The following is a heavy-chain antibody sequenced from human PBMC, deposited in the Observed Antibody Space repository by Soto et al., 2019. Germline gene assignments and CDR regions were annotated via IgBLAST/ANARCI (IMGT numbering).Heavy chain of an antibody. CDR3: ARDPGDY. J-gene: IGHJ4*02. CDR1: GYTFTVYT. D-gene: IGHD3-10*01. Sequence: GASVKVSCKASGYTFTVYTIHWVRQAPGQRLEWMGWINAGNGDTKYSQKFRGRVTITGDTSASTAYMELSSLRSEDTAVYYCARDPGDYWGRGTLVTVSS. CDR2: INAGNGDT. V-gene: IGHV1-3*01.